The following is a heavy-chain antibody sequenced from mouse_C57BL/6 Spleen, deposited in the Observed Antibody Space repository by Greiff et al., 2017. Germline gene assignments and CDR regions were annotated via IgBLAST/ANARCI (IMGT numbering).Heavy chain of an antibody. Sequence: EVKLVESGGGLVQPGESLKLSCESNEYEFPSHDMSWVRKTPEKRLELVAALNSDGGSTYYPDNMERRFIISRDNTKKTLYLQMSSQTSEDTALYYCARHYGSSYWYFDVWGTGTTVTVSS. CDR2: LNSDGGST. CDR3: ARHYGSSYWYFDV. CDR1: EYEFPSHD. J-gene: IGHJ1*03. V-gene: IGHV5-2*01. D-gene: IGHD1-1*01.